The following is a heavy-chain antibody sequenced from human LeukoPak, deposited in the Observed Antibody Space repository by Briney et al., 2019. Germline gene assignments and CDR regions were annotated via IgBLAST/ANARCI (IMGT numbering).Heavy chain of an antibody. CDR2: IYSGGST. V-gene: IGHV3-66*01. Sequence: GGSLRLSCAASGFTFSSYEMSWVRQAPGKGLEWVSVIYSGGSTYYADSVKGRFTISRDNSKNTLYLQMNSLRAEDTAVYYCARAYAPRYYYYMDVWGKGTTVTISS. CDR3: ARAYAPRYYYYMDV. CDR1: GFTFSSYE. J-gene: IGHJ6*03.